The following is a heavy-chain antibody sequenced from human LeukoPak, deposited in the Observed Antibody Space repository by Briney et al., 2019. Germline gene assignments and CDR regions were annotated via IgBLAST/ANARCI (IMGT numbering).Heavy chain of an antibody. J-gene: IGHJ4*02. Sequence: GGSLRLSCTASGFTFGDYIMSWFRQAPGKGLEWVGFIRRKAYGGTTEYAASVKGRFTISRDDSKSIAYLQMNSLKTEDTAMYYCTRPARISMIVGDLGYFHHWGQGTLVTVSS. D-gene: IGHD3-22*01. CDR2: IRRKAYGGTT. CDR1: GFTFGDYI. V-gene: IGHV3-49*03. CDR3: TRPARISMIVGDLGYFHH.